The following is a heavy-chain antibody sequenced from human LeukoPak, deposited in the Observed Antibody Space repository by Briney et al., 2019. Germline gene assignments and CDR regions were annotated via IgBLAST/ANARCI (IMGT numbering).Heavy chain of an antibody. Sequence: GGSLRLSCAASGFTLSSFGMHWVRQAPGKGLEWVAFIRYDGSNKYYANSVKGRFTISRDNSKNTLYLQMNSLRAEDTAVYYCARDLGQYYDTSDNRFDPWGQGTLVTVSS. V-gene: IGHV3-30*02. CDR2: IRYDGSNK. CDR3: ARDLGQYYDTSDNRFDP. J-gene: IGHJ5*02. CDR1: GFTLSSFG. D-gene: IGHD3-22*01.